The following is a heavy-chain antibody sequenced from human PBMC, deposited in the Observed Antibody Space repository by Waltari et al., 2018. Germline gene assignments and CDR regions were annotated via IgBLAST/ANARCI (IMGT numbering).Heavy chain of an antibody. J-gene: IGHJ4*02. CDR1: GYTFTGYY. Sequence: QVQLVQSGAEVKKPGASVKVPCKASGYTFTGYYMQWVRQAPGQGLGWMGCSNPNSGGTTNAQKFQGRVTMTRDTSISTAYMELSRLGSDDTAVYYCAGSLYDFWSSPILTGLDYWGQGTLVTVSS. CDR2: SNPNSGGT. D-gene: IGHD3-3*01. CDR3: AGSLYDFWSSPILTGLDY. V-gene: IGHV1-2*02.